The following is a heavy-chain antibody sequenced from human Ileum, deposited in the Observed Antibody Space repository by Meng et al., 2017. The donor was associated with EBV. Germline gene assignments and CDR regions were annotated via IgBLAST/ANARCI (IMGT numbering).Heavy chain of an antibody. CDR3: ARRPGSPSSRFDY. Sequence: QLTFHESVPPPVKPTPPLTLTCPFSGFLLSSMGVGVGWIRQPPGKALEWLALIYWNDDKRYSPSLKSRLTVTRDTSKNQVVLTLTNVDPVDTATYYCARRPGSPSSRFDYWGQGTLVTVSS. D-gene: IGHD6-6*01. CDR1: GFLLSSMGVG. CDR2: IYWNDDK. V-gene: IGHV2-5*01. J-gene: IGHJ4*02.